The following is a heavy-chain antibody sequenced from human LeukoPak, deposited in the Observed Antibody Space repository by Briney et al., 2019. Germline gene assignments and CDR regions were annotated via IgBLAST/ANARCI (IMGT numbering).Heavy chain of an antibody. CDR1: GGSISSSSYY. D-gene: IGHD2-8*01. CDR2: IYYSGST. J-gene: IGHJ3*02. V-gene: IGHV4-39*07. CDR3: ARGWSINAFDI. Sequence: SETLSLTCTVSGGSISSSSYYWGWIRQPPGKGLEWIGSIYYSGSTYYNPSLKSRVTISVDTSKNQFSLKLSSVTAADTAVYYCARGWSINAFDIWGQGTMVTVSS.